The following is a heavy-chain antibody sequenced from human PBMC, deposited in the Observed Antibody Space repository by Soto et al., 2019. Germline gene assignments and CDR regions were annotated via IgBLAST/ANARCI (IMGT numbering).Heavy chain of an antibody. J-gene: IGHJ4*02. CDR3: ARSGYSFAWGY. CDR2: INSDGST. V-gene: IGHV3-53*01. D-gene: IGHD5-18*01. Sequence: EVQLVESGGGLIPPGGSLRLSCAASGFLVNSAYMTWVRQAPGKGLEWLSMINSDGSTLYAESVKGRFTISRDNSTNRLDLQMNSLGAEDTAMYYCARSGYSFAWGYWGQGTLVIVTS. CDR1: GFLVNSAY.